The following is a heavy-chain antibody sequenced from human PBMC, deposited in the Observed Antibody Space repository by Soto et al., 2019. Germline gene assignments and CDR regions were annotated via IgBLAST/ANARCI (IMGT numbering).Heavy chain of an antibody. V-gene: IGHV4-31*03. CDR2: IYSSGST. D-gene: IGHD4-17*01. CDR1: GGSISSGAYY. J-gene: IGHJ4*02. CDR3: AREATGTTSTFDY. Sequence: SETLSLTCTVSGGSISSGAYYWSWIRQLPGKGLEWIGYIYSSGSTYYNPSLKSRLTISIDTSKNQFSPELSSVTAADTAVYYGAREATGTTSTFDYWGQGTLVTVSS.